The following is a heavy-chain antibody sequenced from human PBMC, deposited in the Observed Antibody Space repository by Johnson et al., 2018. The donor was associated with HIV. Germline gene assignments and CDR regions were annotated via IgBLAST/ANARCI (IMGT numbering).Heavy chain of an antibody. D-gene: IGHD1-26*01. Sequence: QVQLVESGGGVVQPGRSLRLSCAASGFTFSSFDMHWVRQAPGKGLEWVALISYDGSNKYYADSVKGRFTISRDNSKNTLYLQMNSLRAEDTAVYYCARGSLSGSPDIWGQGTMVTVSS. CDR2: ISYDGSNK. J-gene: IGHJ3*02. V-gene: IGHV3-30*04. CDR3: ARGSLSGSPDI. CDR1: GFTFSSFD.